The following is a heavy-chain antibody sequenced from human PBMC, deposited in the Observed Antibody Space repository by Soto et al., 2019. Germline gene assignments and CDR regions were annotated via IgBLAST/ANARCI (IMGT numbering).Heavy chain of an antibody. D-gene: IGHD3-10*01. CDR2: IIPILGIA. V-gene: IGHV1-69*02. Sequence: QVQLVQSGAEVKKPGSSVKVSCKASGGTFTSYTISWVRQAPGQGLEWMGRIIPILGIANYAQKFQGRVTITAVKSTSTAYMELSSLRSEDTAVYYCARHGSGSSWFDPWGQGTLVTVSS. J-gene: IGHJ5*02. CDR1: GGTFTSYT. CDR3: ARHGSGSSWFDP.